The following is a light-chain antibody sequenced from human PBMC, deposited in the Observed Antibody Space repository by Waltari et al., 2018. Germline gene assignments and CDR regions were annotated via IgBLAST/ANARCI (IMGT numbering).Light chain of an antibody. CDR3: YSTDFSGHDRV. Sequence: SYELTQPPSVSVSPGQTARITCSGDALSKKYAYWYQQKSGQAPVLVIDEDIKRPTGIPERFSGSSSGTTDTLTISGAHVDDEADYYCYSTDFSGHDRVFGGGTKLTIL. V-gene: IGLV3-10*01. J-gene: IGLJ3*02. CDR2: EDI. CDR1: ALSKKY.